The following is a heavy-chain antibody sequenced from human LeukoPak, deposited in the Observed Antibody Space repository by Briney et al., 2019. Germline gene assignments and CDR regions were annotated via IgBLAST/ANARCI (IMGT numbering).Heavy chain of an antibody. D-gene: IGHD6-19*01. Sequence: PSETLSLTCTVSGGSIISSSYYWGWIRQPPGKGLEWIGSIYYSGSTYYNPSLKSRVTISVDTSKNQFSLKLSSVTAADTAVYYCARGQARLSWFDPWGQGTLVTVSS. CDR3: ARGQARLSWFDP. CDR2: IYYSGST. CDR1: GGSIISSSYY. J-gene: IGHJ5*02. V-gene: IGHV4-39*07.